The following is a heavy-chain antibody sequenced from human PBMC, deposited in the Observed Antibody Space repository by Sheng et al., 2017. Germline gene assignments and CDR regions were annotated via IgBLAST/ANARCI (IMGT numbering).Heavy chain of an antibody. D-gene: IGHD6-19*01. Sequence: QVQLQQWGAGLLKPSETLSLTCAVYGGSFSGYYWSWIRQPPGKGLEWIGEINHSGSTNYNPSLKSRVTISVDTSKNQFSLKLSSVTAADTAVYYCARGPIAVGASRWGQGTLVTVSS. CDR3: ARGPIAVGASR. CDR2: INHSGST. CDR1: GGSFSGYY. J-gene: IGHJ4*02. V-gene: IGHV4-34*01.